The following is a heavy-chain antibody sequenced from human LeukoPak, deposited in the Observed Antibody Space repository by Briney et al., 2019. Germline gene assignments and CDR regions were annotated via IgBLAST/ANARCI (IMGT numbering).Heavy chain of an antibody. CDR3: ARDSGDWFDP. CDR2: IKQDGSEK. J-gene: IGHJ5*02. Sequence: GGSLKLSCAASGFTFSGSAIHWVRQSSGKGLEWVANIKQDGSEKYCVDSVKGRFTISRDNAKNSLYLQMNSLRAEDTAVYYCARDSGDWFDPWGQGTLVTVSS. V-gene: IGHV3-7*05. CDR1: GFTFSGSA.